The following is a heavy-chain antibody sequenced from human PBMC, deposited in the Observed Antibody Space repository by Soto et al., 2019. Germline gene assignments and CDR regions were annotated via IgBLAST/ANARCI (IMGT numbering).Heavy chain of an antibody. CDR2: IYYSGST. V-gene: IGHV4-59*01. D-gene: IGHD4-17*01. J-gene: IGHJ4*02. CDR3: ARALYGDYLFDY. Sequence: SETLSLTCTVSDGSISSYYWSWIRQPPGKGLEWIGYIYYSGSTNYNPSLKSRVTISVDTSKNQFSLKLSSVTAADTAVYYCARALYGDYLFDYWGQGTLVTVSS. CDR1: DGSISSYY.